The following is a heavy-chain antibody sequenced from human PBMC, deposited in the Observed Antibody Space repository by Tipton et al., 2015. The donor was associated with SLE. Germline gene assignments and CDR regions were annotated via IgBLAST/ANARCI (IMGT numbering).Heavy chain of an antibody. J-gene: IGHJ5*02. CDR1: GYSISSGYY. D-gene: IGHD6-13*01. Sequence: VSGYSISSGYYWSWIRQPAGKGLEWIGRIYTSGSTNYNPSLKSRVTISVDTSKNQFSLKLSSVTAADTAVYYCAKSSSRRKPLDWFDPWGQGTLVTVSS. CDR2: IYTSGST. CDR3: AKSSSRRKPLDWFDP. V-gene: IGHV4-61*02.